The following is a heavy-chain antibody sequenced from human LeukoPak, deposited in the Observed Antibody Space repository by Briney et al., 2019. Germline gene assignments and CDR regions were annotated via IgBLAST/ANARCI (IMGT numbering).Heavy chain of an antibody. Sequence: PGGSLRLSCAASGFTFDDYGMSSVRQAPGKGLEWVSGINWNGGSTGYADSVKGRFTISRDNAKNSLYLQMNSLRSEDTALYYCAGKKVWFGESNGYMDVWGKGTTVTVSS. CDR2: INWNGGST. CDR3: AGKKVWFGESNGYMDV. V-gene: IGHV3-20*04. J-gene: IGHJ6*03. CDR1: GFTFDDYG. D-gene: IGHD3-10*01.